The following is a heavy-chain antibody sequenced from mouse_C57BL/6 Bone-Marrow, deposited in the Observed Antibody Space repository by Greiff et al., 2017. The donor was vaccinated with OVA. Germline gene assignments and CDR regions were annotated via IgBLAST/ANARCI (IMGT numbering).Heavy chain of an antibody. CDR2: SRNKANDYTT. D-gene: IGHD1-1*01. J-gene: IGHJ3*01. Sequence: EVQLVESGGGLVQSGRSLRLSCATSGFTFSDFYMEWVRQAPGKGLEWIAASRNKANDYTTEYSASVKGRFIVSRDTSQSILYLQMNALRAEDTAIYYCARDADYGSSYGGFAYWGQGTLVTVSA. CDR3: ARDADYGSSYGGFAY. CDR1: GFTFSDFY. V-gene: IGHV7-1*01.